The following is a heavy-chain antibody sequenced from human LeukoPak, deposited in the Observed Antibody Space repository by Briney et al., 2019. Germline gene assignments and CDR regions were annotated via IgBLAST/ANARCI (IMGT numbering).Heavy chain of an antibody. CDR2: IYSSGST. Sequence: SETLSLTCTVSGGSISSYYWSWIRQPAGKGLEWIGRIYSSGSTNYNPSLKSRVTMSVDTSKNQFSLKLSSVTAADTAVYYCARDPHYCSGGACSDYWGQGTLVTVSS. D-gene: IGHD2-15*01. CDR1: GGSISSYY. V-gene: IGHV4-4*07. J-gene: IGHJ4*02. CDR3: ARDPHYCSGGACSDY.